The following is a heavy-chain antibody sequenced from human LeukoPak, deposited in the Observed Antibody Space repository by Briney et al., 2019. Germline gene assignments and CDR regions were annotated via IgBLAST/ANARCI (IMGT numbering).Heavy chain of an antibody. CDR1: GYTFTSYA. CDR2: INAGNGNT. D-gene: IGHD3-9*01. Sequence: GASVKASCKASGYTFTSYAMHWVRQAPGQRLEWMGWINAGNGNTKYSQKFQGRVTITRDTSASTAYMELSSLRSEDTAVYYCASSGSGGYDILTGYYKLDYWGQGTLVTVSS. V-gene: IGHV1-3*01. J-gene: IGHJ4*02. CDR3: ASSGSGGYDILTGYYKLDY.